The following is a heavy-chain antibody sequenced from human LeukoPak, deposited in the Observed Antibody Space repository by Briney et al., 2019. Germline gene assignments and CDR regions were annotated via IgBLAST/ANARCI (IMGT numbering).Heavy chain of an antibody. Sequence: GGSLRLSCAASGFTFSNYAIHWVRQAPGKGLEWVAVISYDGSNKYYADSVKGRFTISRDNSKNTLYLQMNSLRAEDTAVYYCAKDRSWDYGGYFDYWGQGTLVTVSS. CDR1: GFTFSNYA. D-gene: IGHD4/OR15-4a*01. CDR2: ISYDGSNK. J-gene: IGHJ4*02. CDR3: AKDRSWDYGGYFDY. V-gene: IGHV3-30*18.